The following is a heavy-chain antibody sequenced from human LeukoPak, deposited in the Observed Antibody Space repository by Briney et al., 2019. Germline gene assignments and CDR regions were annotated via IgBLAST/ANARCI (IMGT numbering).Heavy chain of an antibody. V-gene: IGHV3-33*01. CDR2: IWYDESKK. Sequence: GGSLRLSCVASGYTFSSYGMHWVRQAPGKGLQWVAVIWYDESKKYYTDSVKGRFTISRDVSKNTLYLQMNSLRAEDSAMYYCARDAGIGLDYWGQGTLVTVSS. J-gene: IGHJ4*02. D-gene: IGHD2-21*01. CDR1: GYTFSSYG. CDR3: ARDAGIGLDY.